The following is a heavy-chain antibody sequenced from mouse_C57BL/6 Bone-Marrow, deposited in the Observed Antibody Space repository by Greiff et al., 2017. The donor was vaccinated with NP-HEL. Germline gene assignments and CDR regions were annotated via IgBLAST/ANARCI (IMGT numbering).Heavy chain of an antibody. V-gene: IGHV5-4*03. Sequence: DVKLVESGGGLVKPGGSLKLSCAASGFTFSSYAMSWVRQTPEKRLEWVATISDGGSYTYYPDNVKGRFTISRDNAKNNLYLQMSHLKSEDTAMYYCARGFDGYFYAMDYWGQGTSVTVSS. CDR1: GFTFSSYA. J-gene: IGHJ4*01. CDR3: ARGFDGYFYAMDY. CDR2: ISDGGSYT. D-gene: IGHD2-3*01.